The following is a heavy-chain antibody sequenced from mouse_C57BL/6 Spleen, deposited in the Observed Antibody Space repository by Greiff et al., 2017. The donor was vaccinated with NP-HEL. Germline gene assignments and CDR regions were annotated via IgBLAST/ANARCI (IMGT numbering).Heavy chain of an antibody. V-gene: IGHV1-64*01. CDR1: GYTFTSYW. J-gene: IGHJ4*01. CDR3: GRDGYYYAMDY. Sequence: QVQLQQSGAELVKPGASVKLSCKASGYTFTSYWMHWVKQRPGQGLEWIGMIHPNSGSTNYNEKFKSKATLTVDKSSSTAYMQHSSLTSEDSAVYYCGRDGYYYAMDYWGQGTSVTVSS. CDR2: IHPNSGST. D-gene: IGHD2-3*01.